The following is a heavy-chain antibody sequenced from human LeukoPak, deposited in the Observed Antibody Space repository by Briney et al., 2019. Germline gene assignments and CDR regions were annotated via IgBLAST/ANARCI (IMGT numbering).Heavy chain of an antibody. Sequence: PSETLSLTCTVSGGSISSCYWSWIRQPPGKGLECIGYIYYSGTTNYKHSLKSRVTISVDTSKNQFSLKLSSVTAADTAVYYCARGAHEAAGVLNYWGQGSLVTVSS. CDR1: GGSISSCY. V-gene: IGHV4-59*01. CDR2: IYYSGTT. J-gene: IGHJ4*02. CDR3: ARGAHEAAGVLNY. D-gene: IGHD6-13*01.